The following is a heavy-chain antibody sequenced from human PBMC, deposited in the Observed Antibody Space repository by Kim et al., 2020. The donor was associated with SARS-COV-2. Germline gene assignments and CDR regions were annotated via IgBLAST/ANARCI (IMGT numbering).Heavy chain of an antibody. CDR3: ASPDCSGDDCYSDHFFVY. CDR2: IYYNGNT. D-gene: IGHD2-21*01. Sequence: SETLSLTCTVSGASISSSDYRWGWIRQPPGKGLEWIANIYYNGNTYYNPSLKSRVTISGDTSKNQVSLKLTSVTAADAAVYYCASPDCSGDDCYSDHFFVYWGQGALVTVSS. J-gene: IGHJ4*02. CDR1: GASISSSDYR. V-gene: IGHV4-39*01.